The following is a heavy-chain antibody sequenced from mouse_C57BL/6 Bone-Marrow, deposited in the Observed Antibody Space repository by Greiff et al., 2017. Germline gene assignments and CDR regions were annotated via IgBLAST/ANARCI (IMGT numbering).Heavy chain of an antibody. Sequence: VQLQQSGPVLVKPGASVKMSCKASGYTFPDYYMNWVKQSHGKSLEWIGVINPYNGGTSYNQKFKGKATLTVDKSSSTAYMELNSLTSDDSAVYYCARGGWLRRRTWFAYWGQGTLVTVSA. J-gene: IGHJ3*01. CDR1: GYTFPDYY. D-gene: IGHD2-2*01. V-gene: IGHV1-19*01. CDR3: ARGGWLRRRTWFAY. CDR2: INPYNGGT.